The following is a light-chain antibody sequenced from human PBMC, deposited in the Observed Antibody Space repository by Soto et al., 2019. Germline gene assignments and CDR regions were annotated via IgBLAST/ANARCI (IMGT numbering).Light chain of an antibody. CDR3: QKYNNWGLS. Sequence: IVLTQSPATLYVAPGEIVTLSCMARENVGSDLSWYQQSPGQPPRRLIYGSSTRATGISATFSGSGSRTEFTLTISILQSEDSAVYYWQKYNNWGLSFGGGTRVEIK. CDR2: GSS. J-gene: IGKJ4*02. V-gene: IGKV3D-15*01. CDR1: ENVGSD.